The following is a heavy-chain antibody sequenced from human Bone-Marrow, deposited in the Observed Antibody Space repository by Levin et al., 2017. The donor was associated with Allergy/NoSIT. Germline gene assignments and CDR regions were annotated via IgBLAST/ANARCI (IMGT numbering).Heavy chain of an antibody. CDR3: AREGYSSSWSFDY. V-gene: IGHV3-30-3*01. Sequence: SCAASGFTFSSYAMHWVRQAPGKGLEWVAVISYDGSNKYYADSVKGRFTISRDNSKNTLYLQMNSLRAEDTAVYYCAREGYSSSWSFDYWGQGTLVTVSS. CDR2: ISYDGSNK. CDR1: GFTFSSYA. J-gene: IGHJ4*02. D-gene: IGHD6-13*01.